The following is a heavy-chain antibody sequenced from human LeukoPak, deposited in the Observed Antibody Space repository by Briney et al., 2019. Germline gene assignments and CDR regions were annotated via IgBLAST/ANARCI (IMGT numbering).Heavy chain of an antibody. V-gene: IGHV1-46*03. J-gene: IGHJ5*02. CDR1: GYTFTSYY. Sequence: ASVKVSCKASGYTFTSYYMHWVRQAPGQGLEWMGIINPSGGSTSYAQKFQGRVTTTRDTSTSTVYMELSSLRSEDTAVYYCARSMVRVPGDPWGQGTLVTVSS. D-gene: IGHD3-10*01. CDR2: INPSGGST. CDR3: ARSMVRVPGDP.